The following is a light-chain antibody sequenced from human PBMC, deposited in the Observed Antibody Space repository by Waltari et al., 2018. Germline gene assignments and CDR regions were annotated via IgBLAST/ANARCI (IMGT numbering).Light chain of an antibody. CDR3: QVWDRSVVI. J-gene: IGLJ2*01. V-gene: IGLV3-9*01. CDR1: NIGSKN. CDR2: RVN. Sequence: SYELTQPRSVSVALGQTARISCEADNIGSKNVHWYQQKPGQAPILVIPRVNNRPSGIPERCSVSNSGNTATLMISRDQDGDEADYSCQVWDRSVVIFGGGTKLTVL.